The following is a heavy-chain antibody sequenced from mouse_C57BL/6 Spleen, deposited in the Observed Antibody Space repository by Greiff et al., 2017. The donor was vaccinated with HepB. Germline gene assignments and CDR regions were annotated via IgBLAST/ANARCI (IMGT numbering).Heavy chain of an antibody. Sequence: LQESGAELVRPGTSVKMSCKASGYTFTNYWIGWAKQRPGHGLEWIGDIYPGGGYTNYNEKFKGKATLTADKSSSTAYMQFSSLTSEDSAIYYCARRYSNGYFDYWGQGTTLTVSS. CDR2: IYPGGGYT. CDR1: GYTFTNYW. D-gene: IGHD2-5*01. V-gene: IGHV1-63*01. CDR3: ARRYSNGYFDY. J-gene: IGHJ2*01.